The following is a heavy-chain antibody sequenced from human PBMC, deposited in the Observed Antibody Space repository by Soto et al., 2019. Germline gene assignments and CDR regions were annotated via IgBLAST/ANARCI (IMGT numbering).Heavy chain of an antibody. Sequence: PGGSLRLSYAASGFTFNNYAMSWVRQAPGKGLEWVSGFSGSGGYIHYADSVQGRFTISRDNSKNTLYLQMSSLRTDDTAVYYCAKHSENYYGQVDFWGQGTLVTVSS. J-gene: IGHJ4*02. V-gene: IGHV3-23*01. D-gene: IGHD1-26*01. CDR3: AKHSENYYGQVDF. CDR2: FSGSGGYI. CDR1: GFTFNNYA.